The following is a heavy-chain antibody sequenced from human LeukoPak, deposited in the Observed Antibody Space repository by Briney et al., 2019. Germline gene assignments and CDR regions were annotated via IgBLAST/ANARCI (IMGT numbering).Heavy chain of an antibody. CDR1: GFTFSSYA. Sequence: GGSLRLSCAASGFTFSSYAMSWVRQAPGKGLQWVSGISGSGGSTYYADSVKGRSTISRDNSKNTLYLQMNSLRAEDTAVYYCAKHGFGVFEGYWGQGTLVTVSS. CDR2: ISGSGGST. J-gene: IGHJ4*02. V-gene: IGHV3-23*01. CDR3: AKHGFGVFEGY. D-gene: IGHD3-10*01.